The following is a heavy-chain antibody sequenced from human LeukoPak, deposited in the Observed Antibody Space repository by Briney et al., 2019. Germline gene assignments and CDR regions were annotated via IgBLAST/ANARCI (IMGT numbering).Heavy chain of an antibody. D-gene: IGHD6-6*01. Sequence: KPGGSLRLSCAASGFTLSSYSMNWVRQAPGKGLEWVSSISSSSIYIYYADSVKGRFTISRDNAKNSLYLQMNSLRAEDTAVYYCAREWETGDPDDYSSSILDYWGQGTLVTVSS. V-gene: IGHV3-21*01. CDR1: GFTLSSYS. J-gene: IGHJ4*02. CDR2: ISSSSIYI. CDR3: AREWETGDPDDYSSSILDY.